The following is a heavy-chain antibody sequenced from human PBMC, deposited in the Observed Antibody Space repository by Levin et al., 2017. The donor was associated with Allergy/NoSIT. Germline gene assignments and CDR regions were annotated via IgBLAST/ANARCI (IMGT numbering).Heavy chain of an antibody. CDR3: ARDRGVPGRRNAFDI. CDR2: IYHSGST. J-gene: IGHJ3*02. CDR1: GGSISSSNW. Sequence: SETLSLTCAVSGGSISSSNWWSWVRQPPGKGLEWIGEIYHSGSTNYNPSLKSRVTISVDKSKNQFSLKLSSVTAADTAVYYCARDRGVPGRRNAFDIWGQGTMVTVSS. V-gene: IGHV4-4*02. D-gene: IGHD3-10*01.